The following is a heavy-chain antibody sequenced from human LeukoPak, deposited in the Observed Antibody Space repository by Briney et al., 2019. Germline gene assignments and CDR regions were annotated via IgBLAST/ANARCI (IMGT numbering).Heavy chain of an antibody. CDR2: IYTSGST. CDR3: ARESWYYYGSGSPIDY. V-gene: IGHV4-4*07. J-gene: IGHJ4*02. Sequence: PSETLSLTCTVSGGSISSHYWSWIRQSAVKGLEWIGRIYTSGSTNYNPSLKSRVTMSVDTSKNQFSLKLNSVTAADTAVYYCARESWYYYGSGSPIDYWGQGTLVTVSS. CDR1: GGSISSHY. D-gene: IGHD3-10*01.